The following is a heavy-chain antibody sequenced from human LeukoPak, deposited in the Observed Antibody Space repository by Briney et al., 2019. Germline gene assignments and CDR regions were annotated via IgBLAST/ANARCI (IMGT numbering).Heavy chain of an antibody. CDR2: ISSSSSTI. D-gene: IGHD5-12*01. J-gene: IGHJ4*02. Sequence: GGSLRLSCAASGFTFSSYSMNWVRQAPGKGLEWVSYISSSSSTIYYADSVTGRFTISRDNAKNSLYLQMNSLRAEDTAVYYCARMARGSHTDYWGQGTLVTVSS. CDR1: GFTFSSYS. V-gene: IGHV3-48*01. CDR3: ARMARGSHTDY.